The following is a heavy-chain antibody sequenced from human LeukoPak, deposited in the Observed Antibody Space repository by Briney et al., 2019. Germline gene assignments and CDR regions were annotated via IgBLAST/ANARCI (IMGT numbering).Heavy chain of an antibody. CDR1: GGSIGSSSYY. J-gene: IGHJ4*02. D-gene: IGHD6-19*01. CDR2: IYYSGST. Sequence: KPSETLSLTCTVSGGSIGSSSYYWGWIRQPPGKGLEWIGSIYYSGSTYYNPSLKSRVTISVHTSKNQFSLKLSSVTAADTAVYYCARLPGMAVAGPYFDYWGQGTLVTVSS. CDR3: ARLPGMAVAGPYFDY. V-gene: IGHV4-39*01.